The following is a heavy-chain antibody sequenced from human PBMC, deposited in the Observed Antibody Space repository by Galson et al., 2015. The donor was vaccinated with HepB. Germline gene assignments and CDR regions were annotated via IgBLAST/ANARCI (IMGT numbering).Heavy chain of an antibody. V-gene: IGHV1-18*01. CDR1: GYTFTSYG. D-gene: IGHD3-22*01. Sequence: SVKVSCKASGYTFTSYGISWVRQAPGQGLEWMGWISAYNGNTNYAQKLQGRVTMTTDTSTSTAYMELRSLRSDDTAVYYCARGIRADYYDSSGHQDDAFDIWGQGTMVTVSS. CDR3: ARGIRADYYDSSGHQDDAFDI. CDR2: ISAYNGNT. J-gene: IGHJ3*02.